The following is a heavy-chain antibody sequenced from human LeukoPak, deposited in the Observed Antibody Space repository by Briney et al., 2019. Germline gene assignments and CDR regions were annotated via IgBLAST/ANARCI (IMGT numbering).Heavy chain of an antibody. CDR3: ARQGYGGHSRGAADY. D-gene: IGHD4-23*01. CDR2: IYRDGNT. Sequence: SETLSLTCTVSGYSISSGYYWGWIRQPPGKGLEWVANIYRDGNTYYSPSLKSRVTISVDTSKNQFYLRLSSVTAADTAMYYCARQGYGGHSRGAADYWGQGTLVTVSS. J-gene: IGHJ4*02. CDR1: GYSISSGYY. V-gene: IGHV4-38-2*02.